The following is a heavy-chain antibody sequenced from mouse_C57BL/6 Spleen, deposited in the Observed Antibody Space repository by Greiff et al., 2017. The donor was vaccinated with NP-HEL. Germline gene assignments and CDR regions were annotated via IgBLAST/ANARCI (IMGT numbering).Heavy chain of an antibody. CDR2: IRNKANGYTT. J-gene: IGHJ2*01. CDR3: ARSSPSFFDY. V-gene: IGHV7-3*01. CDR1: GFTFTDYY. Sequence: EVMLVESGGGLVQPGGSLSLSCAASGFTFTDYYMSWVRQPPGKALEWLGFIRNKANGYTTEYSASVKGRFTISRDNSQSILYLQMNALRAEDSATYYCARSSPSFFDYWGQGTTLTVSS.